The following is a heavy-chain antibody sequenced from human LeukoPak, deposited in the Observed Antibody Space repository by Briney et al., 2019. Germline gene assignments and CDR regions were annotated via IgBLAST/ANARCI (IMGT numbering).Heavy chain of an antibody. CDR1: GYTFTTYG. CDR3: ARGSLRFLEWSADY. V-gene: IGHV1-18*01. CDR2: ISADNGNT. D-gene: IGHD3-3*01. Sequence: ASVKVSCKASGYTFTTYGISWVRQAPGQGLEWMGWISADNGNTNYAQKFQGIIIMTTDTSTSTAFMEMKSLKSDDTAVYYCARGSLRFLEWSADYWSQGTLVTVSS. J-gene: IGHJ4*02.